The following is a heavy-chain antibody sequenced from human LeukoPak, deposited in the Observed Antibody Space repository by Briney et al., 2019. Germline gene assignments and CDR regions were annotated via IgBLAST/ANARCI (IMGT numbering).Heavy chain of an antibody. CDR2: IYSGGST. Sequence: GSLRLSCAASGFTVSSNYMSWVRQAPGKGLEWVSMIYSGGSTYYADSVKGRFTISRDNSKNTLYLQMNSLRAEDTAVYYCAKVRIEAYCSSTSCYFGYWGQGTLVTVSS. CDR1: GFTVSSNY. V-gene: IGHV3-53*01. CDR3: AKVRIEAYCSSTSCYFGY. D-gene: IGHD2-2*01. J-gene: IGHJ4*02.